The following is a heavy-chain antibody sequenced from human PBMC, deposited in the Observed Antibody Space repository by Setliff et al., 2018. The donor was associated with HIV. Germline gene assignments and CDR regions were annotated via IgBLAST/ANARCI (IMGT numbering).Heavy chain of an antibody. CDR1: GFTFSDYY. Sequence: GESLKISCAASGFTFSDYYMSWIRQAPGKGLEWVSYISSSGTTIYYADSVKGRFTISRDNAKNSLYLQINSLRAEDTAVYYCASAVGGNWKYYFDYWGQGTLVTVSS. J-gene: IGHJ4*02. V-gene: IGHV3-11*04. CDR3: ASAVGGNWKYYFDY. CDR2: ISSSGTTI. D-gene: IGHD1-20*01.